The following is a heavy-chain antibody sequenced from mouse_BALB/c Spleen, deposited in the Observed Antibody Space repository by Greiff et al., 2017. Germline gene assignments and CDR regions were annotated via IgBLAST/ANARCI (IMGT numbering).Heavy chain of an antibody. D-gene: IGHD2-4*01. V-gene: IGHV3-6*02. J-gene: IGHJ3*01. CDR2: ISYDGSN. CDR3: ARDDSWFAY. Sequence: EVQRVESGPGLVKPSQSLSLTCSVTGYSITSGYYWNWIRQFPGNKLEWMGYISYDGSNNYNPSLKNRISLTRDTSKNQFFLKLNSVTTEDTATYYCARDDSWFAYWGQGTLVTVSA. CDR1: GYSITSGYY.